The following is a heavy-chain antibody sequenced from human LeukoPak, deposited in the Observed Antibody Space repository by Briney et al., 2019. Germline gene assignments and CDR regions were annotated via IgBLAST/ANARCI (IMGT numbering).Heavy chain of an antibody. CDR2: IRSKANSYAT. V-gene: IGHV3-73*01. CDR3: TLLDTGSRDY. CDR1: GATFSGSG. J-gene: IGHJ4*02. Sequence: GGSLRLSCAASGATFSGSGVHWVRQASGKGLEWVGRIRSKANSYATAFPASVKGRFTISRDDSKNTAYLQMNSLKTEDTAMYYCTLLDTGSRDYWGQGTLVTVSS. D-gene: IGHD5-18*01.